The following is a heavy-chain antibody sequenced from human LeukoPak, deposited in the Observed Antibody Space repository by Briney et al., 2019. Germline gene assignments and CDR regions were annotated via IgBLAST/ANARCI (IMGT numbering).Heavy chain of an antibody. V-gene: IGHV3-23*01. Sequence: GGSLRLSCGGSGFTLSRYAMTWVRQAPGQGLEWVAIISGSGADTHYAGSVKGRFTVSRDNSKNTVYLQMNSLRVEDTALYYCTLRTDYWGQGTRVTVSS. CDR3: TLRTDY. CDR2: ISGSGADT. J-gene: IGHJ4*02. CDR1: GFTLSRYA.